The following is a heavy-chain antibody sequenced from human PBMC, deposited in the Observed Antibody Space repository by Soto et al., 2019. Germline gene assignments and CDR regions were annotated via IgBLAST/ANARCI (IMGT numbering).Heavy chain of an antibody. CDR3: ARDGFSSGSYIFDY. CDR1: GFIFNRFS. D-gene: IGHD6-19*01. Sequence: GGSLRLSCAASGFIFNRFSMSWVRQAPGKGLVWVARINHDGSSIYYADSVRGRFIISRDNAKNSLYLQMNSLRAEDTAVYYCARDGFSSGSYIFDYWGQGTLVTVSS. CDR2: INHDGSSI. V-gene: IGHV3-7*01. J-gene: IGHJ4*02.